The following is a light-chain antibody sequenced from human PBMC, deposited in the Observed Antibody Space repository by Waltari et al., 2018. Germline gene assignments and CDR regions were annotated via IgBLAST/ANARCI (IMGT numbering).Light chain of an antibody. CDR2: DAS. CDR3: HHYNTWPPGT. Sequence: EIVMTQSPATLYLSPGERATLSCRASQTVKANLAWYQQTPGQAPRLLIYDASKRATGIPARFSGSGSGTDFTLTISSLQSEDFGIYYCHHYNTWPPGTFGQGTKLDNK. V-gene: IGKV3-15*01. J-gene: IGKJ2*02. CDR1: QTVKAN.